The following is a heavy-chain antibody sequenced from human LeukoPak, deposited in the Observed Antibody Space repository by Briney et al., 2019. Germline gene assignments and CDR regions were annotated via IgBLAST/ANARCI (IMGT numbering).Heavy chain of an antibody. V-gene: IGHV3-23*01. CDR2: ISGSGAST. D-gene: IGHD4-17*01. CDR1: GFTFSSYA. J-gene: IGHJ4*02. CDR3: AKDRYGDYSFDG. Sequence: PGGSLRLSCAASGFTFSSYAMNWVRQAPGKGLEWVSSISGSGASTYDADSVKGRFTISRDNSKNTLYLQMNSLRAEDTAIYYCAKDRYGDYSFDGWGQGTLVTASS.